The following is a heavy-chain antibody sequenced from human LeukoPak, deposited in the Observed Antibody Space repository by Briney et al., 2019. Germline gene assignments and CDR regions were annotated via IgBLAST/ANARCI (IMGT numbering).Heavy chain of an antibody. D-gene: IGHD4-23*01. CDR3: ARELVYGGNSASAFDI. CDR1: GGSISSSSYY. CDR2: IYYSGST. V-gene: IGHV4-39*07. J-gene: IGHJ3*02. Sequence: MPSETLSLTCTVSGGSISSSSYYWGWIRQPPGKGLEWIGSIYYSGSTYYNPSLKSRVTISVDTSKNQFSLKLSSVTAADTAVYYCARELVYGGNSASAFDIWGQGTMVTVSS.